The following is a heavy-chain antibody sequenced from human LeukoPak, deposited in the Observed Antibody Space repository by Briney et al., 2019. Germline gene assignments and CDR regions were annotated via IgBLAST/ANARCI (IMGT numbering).Heavy chain of an antibody. CDR1: GFTVSSNY. CDR3: ARDGSSRSLQY. J-gene: IGHJ1*01. Sequence: GGSLRLSCAASGFTVSSNYMSWVRQAPGKGLEWVSLIHSDDSTYYADSVKGRFTISRDNSKNTLYLQMNSLRAEDTAVYYCARDGSSRSLQYWGQGTLVTVSS. V-gene: IGHV3-53*01. CDR2: IHSDDST.